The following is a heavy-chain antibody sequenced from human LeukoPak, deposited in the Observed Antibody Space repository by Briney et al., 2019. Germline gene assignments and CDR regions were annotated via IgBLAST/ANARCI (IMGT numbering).Heavy chain of an antibody. CDR2: ISSSSSYI. V-gene: IGHV3-21*01. CDR1: GFTFSDYS. Sequence: GGSLRLSCAASGFTFSDYSMNWVRQAPGKGLEWVSSISSSSSYIYYADSVKGRFTISRDNAKNSLYLQMNSLRAEDTAVYYCARDNRPTEYSSSSLEYWGQGTLVTVSS. D-gene: IGHD6-6*01. CDR3: ARDNRPTEYSSSSLEY. J-gene: IGHJ4*02.